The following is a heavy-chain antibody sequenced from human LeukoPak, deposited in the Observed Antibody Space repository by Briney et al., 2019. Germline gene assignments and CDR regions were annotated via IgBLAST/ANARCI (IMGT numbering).Heavy chain of an antibody. V-gene: IGHV1-2*02. CDR3: ASGLKVRGVINYGMDV. CDR1: GYTFIGYY. Sequence: ASVKVSCKASGYTFIGYYLHWVRQAPGQGLEWMGWINPTSGGTNYAQKFQDRVTMTRNTSISTAYMELSSLRSEDTAVYYCASGLKVRGVINYGMDVWGQGTTVTVSS. CDR2: INPTSGGT. D-gene: IGHD3-10*01. J-gene: IGHJ6*02.